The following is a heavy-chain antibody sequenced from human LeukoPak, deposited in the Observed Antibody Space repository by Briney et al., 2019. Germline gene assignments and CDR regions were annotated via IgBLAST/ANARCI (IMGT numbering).Heavy chain of an antibody. V-gene: IGHV4-34*01. CDR2: INHSGST. D-gene: IGHD4-17*01. J-gene: IGHJ4*02. CDR3: ARGPSYGDWYFDY. CDR1: GGSFSGYY. Sequence: SETLSLTCAVYGGSFSGYYWSWIRQPPGKGLEWIGEINHSGSTNYNPSLKSRVTISVDTSKNQLSLKLSSVTAADTAVYYCARGPSYGDWYFDYWGQGALVTVSS.